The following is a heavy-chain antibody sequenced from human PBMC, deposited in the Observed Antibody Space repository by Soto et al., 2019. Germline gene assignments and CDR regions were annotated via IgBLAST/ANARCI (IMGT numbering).Heavy chain of an antibody. D-gene: IGHD3-10*01. CDR2: IRGFSPYT. Sequence: PWGSLRLSCISSGFTFRTYTMSWFRQSPGKGLEWVSGIRGFSPYTFYAESVKGRFTISRDNAKNSLDLQMDSLRAEDTAVYYCARDRGYDAHDYYYNAMDVWGQGTTVTVSS. CDR3: ARDRGYDAHDYYYNAMDV. J-gene: IGHJ6*02. V-gene: IGHV3-21*01. CDR1: GFTFRTYT.